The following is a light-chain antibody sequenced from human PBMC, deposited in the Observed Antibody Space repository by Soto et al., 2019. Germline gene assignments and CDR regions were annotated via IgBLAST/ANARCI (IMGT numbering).Light chain of an antibody. CDR1: QSISSQ. V-gene: IGKV3-11*01. J-gene: IGKJ5*01. Sequence: EIVMTQSPGTLSLSPGERSTLSCRASQSISSQLAWYQQKPGQAPRLLIYDASNRATGIPARFSGSGSGTDFTLTISRLEPEDFAVYYCQQRSNWPITFGQGTRLEIK. CDR3: QQRSNWPIT. CDR2: DAS.